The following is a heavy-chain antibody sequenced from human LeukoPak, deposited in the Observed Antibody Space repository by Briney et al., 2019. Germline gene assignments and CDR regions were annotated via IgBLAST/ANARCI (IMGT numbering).Heavy chain of an antibody. CDR1: GDSLNGKY. J-gene: IGHJ6*03. Sequence: ASETLSLTCSVSGDSLNGKYWVWIRHPAGKALEWLGRIHSGGSTNYNPSLRSRLSFSIDTSRNQFSLWLTSVTAADTAIYYCARDSPDGYSHEHYYYYMDVWAEGPRSPSP. D-gene: IGHD5-24*01. CDR3: ARDSPDGYSHEHYYYYMDV. V-gene: IGHV4-4*07. CDR2: IHSGGST.